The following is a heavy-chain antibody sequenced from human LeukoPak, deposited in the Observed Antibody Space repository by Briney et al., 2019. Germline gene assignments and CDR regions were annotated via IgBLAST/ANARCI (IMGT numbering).Heavy chain of an antibody. J-gene: IGHJ6*02. CDR2: ISSSGSTI. CDR1: GFTFSSYA. V-gene: IGHV3-48*02. Sequence: GGSLRLSCAASGFTFSSYAMSWVRRAPGKGLEWVSYISSSGSTIYYADSVKGRFTISRDNAKNSLYLQIKSLRDEDTAVYYCAGRTGLYFYGMDVWGQGTTVTVSS. CDR3: AGRTGLYFYGMDV. D-gene: IGHD3-9*01.